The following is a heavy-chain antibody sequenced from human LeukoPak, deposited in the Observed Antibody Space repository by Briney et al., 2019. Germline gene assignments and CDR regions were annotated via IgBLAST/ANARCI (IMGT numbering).Heavy chain of an antibody. V-gene: IGHV3-48*01. CDR3: ATVLSSGWYGDY. CDR2: ISSSSSTI. Sequence: PGGSLRLSCAASGFTFSSYSMNWVRQAPGKGLEWVSYISSSSSTIYYADSVKGRFTISRDNSKNTLYLQMNNLRAEDTAIYYCATVLSSGWYGDYWGQGTLVTVSS. D-gene: IGHD6-19*01. CDR1: GFTFSSYS. J-gene: IGHJ4*02.